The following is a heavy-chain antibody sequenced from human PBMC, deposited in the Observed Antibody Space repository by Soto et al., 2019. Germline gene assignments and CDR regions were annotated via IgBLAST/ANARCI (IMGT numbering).Heavy chain of an antibody. D-gene: IGHD3-22*01. V-gene: IGHV3-66*02. Sequence: GGSLRLSCAASGFTVSSNYMSWVRQAPGKGLEWVSVIYSGGSTYYADSVKGRFTISRDNSKNTLYLQMNSLRAEDTAVYYCAREYSSGWRDCYFDYWGQGTLVTVSS. J-gene: IGHJ4*02. CDR2: IYSGGST. CDR3: AREYSSGWRDCYFDY. CDR1: GFTVSSNY.